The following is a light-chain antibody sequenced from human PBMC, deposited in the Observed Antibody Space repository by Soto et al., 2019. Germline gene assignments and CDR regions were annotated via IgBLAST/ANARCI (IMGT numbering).Light chain of an antibody. CDR3: QKYDSAPWT. V-gene: IGKV1-27*01. J-gene: IGKJ1*01. Sequence: EIHMTQSPSSLSASVGDRVTITCRASQGISNYLAWYQQKPGKVPKLLIYGASTLQSGVPSRLSGSGSGTDFTLIINSLQPEDVATYYCQKYDSAPWTFGQGTKVEI. CDR1: QGISNY. CDR2: GAS.